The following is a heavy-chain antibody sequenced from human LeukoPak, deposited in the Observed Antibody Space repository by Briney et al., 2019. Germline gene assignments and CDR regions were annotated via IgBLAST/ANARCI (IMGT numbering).Heavy chain of an antibody. J-gene: IGHJ4*02. Sequence: ASVKVSCKASGYTFTAHYLHWVRQAPGQGLEWMAWINHNSGGTKYAEKFQGRVTVTRDTSTSTAYMELSSLRSEDTAVYYCATDPQQQLVPDYWGQGTLVTVSS. CDR3: ATDPQQQLVPDY. D-gene: IGHD6-13*01. V-gene: IGHV1-2*02. CDR2: INHNSGGT. CDR1: GYTFTAHY.